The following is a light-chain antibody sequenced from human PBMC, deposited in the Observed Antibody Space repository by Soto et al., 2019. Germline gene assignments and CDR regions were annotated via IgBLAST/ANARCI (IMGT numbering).Light chain of an antibody. CDR3: QQYGRSPTT. Sequence: EIVLTQSPGTLSLSPGERATLSCRASQSVSSSYLAWYQQKPGQAPSLLIYGASSRATGIPDRFSGSGSGTDFTLTISRLEPEDLAVYYCQQYGRSPTTFGPGTKVDIK. CDR2: GAS. V-gene: IGKV3-20*01. J-gene: IGKJ3*01. CDR1: QSVSSSY.